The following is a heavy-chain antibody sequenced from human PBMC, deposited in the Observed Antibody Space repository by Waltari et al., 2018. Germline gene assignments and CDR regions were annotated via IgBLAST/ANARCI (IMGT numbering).Heavy chain of an antibody. D-gene: IGHD1-20*01. CDR3: ARWSITGSNWFDP. CDR2: INPNRGGT. CDR1: GYTFTGYY. J-gene: IGHJ5*02. V-gene: IGHV1-2*06. Sequence: QVQLVQSGAEVKKPGASVKVSCKASGYTFTGYYMHCVRQAPGQGLEWMGRINPNRGGTNYAQKFQGRVTMTRDTSISTAYMELSRLRSDDTAVYYCARWSITGSNWFDPWGQGTLVTVSS.